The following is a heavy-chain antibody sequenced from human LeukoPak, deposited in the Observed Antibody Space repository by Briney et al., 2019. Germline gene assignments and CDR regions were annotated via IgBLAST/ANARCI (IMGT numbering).Heavy chain of an antibody. J-gene: IGHJ4*02. D-gene: IGHD3-22*01. Sequence: GGSLRLSCAASGFTFSNYWMSWVRQAPGKGLEWVANINQDGSEKYSVDSVKGRFTISRDNAKNSLYLQMNSLRAEDTAVYYCAATYYYDGSGDYWGQGTLVTVSS. V-gene: IGHV3-7*02. CDR2: INQDGSEK. CDR3: AATYYYDGSGDY. CDR1: GFTFSNYW.